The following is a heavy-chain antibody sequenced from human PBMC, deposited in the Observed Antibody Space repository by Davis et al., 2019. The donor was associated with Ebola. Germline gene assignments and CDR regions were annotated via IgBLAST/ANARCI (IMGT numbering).Heavy chain of an antibody. CDR3: AREGFWSQGYDFWSGYWTPHQHYYYYYGMDV. J-gene: IGHJ6*02. D-gene: IGHD3-3*01. Sequence: PSETLSLTCTVSGGSISSYYWSWIRQPAGKGLEWIGRIYTSGSTNYNPSLKSRVTMSVDTSKNQFSLKLSSVTAADTAVYYCAREGFWSQGYDFWSGYWTPHQHYYYYYGMDVWGQGTTVTVSS. CDR1: GGSISSYY. V-gene: IGHV4-4*07. CDR2: IYTSGST.